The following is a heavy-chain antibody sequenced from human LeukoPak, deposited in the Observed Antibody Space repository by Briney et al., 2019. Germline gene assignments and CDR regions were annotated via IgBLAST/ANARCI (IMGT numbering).Heavy chain of an antibody. CDR2: IYYSGST. J-gene: IGHJ3*02. Sequence: SETLSLTCTVSGGSISSGGYYWSRIRQHPGKGLEWIGYIYYSGSTYYNPSLKSRVTISVDTSKNQFSLKLSSVTAADTAVYYCASDAYGSGLDAFDIWGQGTMVTVSS. V-gene: IGHV4-31*03. CDR1: GGSISSGGYY. D-gene: IGHD3-10*01. CDR3: ASDAYGSGLDAFDI.